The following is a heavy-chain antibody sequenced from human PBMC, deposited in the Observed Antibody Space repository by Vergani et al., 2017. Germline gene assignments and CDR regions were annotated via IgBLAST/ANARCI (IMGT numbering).Heavy chain of an antibody. V-gene: IGHV3-23*01. CDR2: SSGSGGNS. J-gene: IGHJ5*02. D-gene: IGHD3-10*01. Sequence: DVQLLESGGGVVQPGGSLRLSCAAFGFTFTDHGLSWVRQAPGKALEWVSFSSGSGGNSYYADSVKGRVTISRDTSKNTLHLQINNLRVEDTAVYYCARGNYYGSGTYVDPWGQGTLVTVSS. CDR3: ARGNYYGSGTYVDP. CDR1: GFTFTDHG.